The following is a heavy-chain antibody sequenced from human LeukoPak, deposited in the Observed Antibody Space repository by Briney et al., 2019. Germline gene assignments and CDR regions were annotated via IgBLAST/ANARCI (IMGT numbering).Heavy chain of an antibody. J-gene: IGHJ3*02. CDR2: IYYSGST. D-gene: IGHD3-10*01. V-gene: IGHV4-59*01. CDR3: ARDLLWFGELDDAFDI. CDR1: GGSISSYY. Sequence: SETLSLTCTVSGGSISSYYWSWIRQPPGKGLEWIGYIYYSGSTNYNPSLKSRVTISVDTFKNQFSLKLSSVTAADTAVYYCARDLLWFGELDDAFDIWGQGTMVTVSS.